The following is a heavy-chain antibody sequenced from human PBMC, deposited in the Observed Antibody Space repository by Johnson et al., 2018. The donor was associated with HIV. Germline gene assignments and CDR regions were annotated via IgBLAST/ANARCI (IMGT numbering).Heavy chain of an antibody. CDR2: ISWNSGSI. CDR1: GFTFDDYA. J-gene: IGHJ3*02. D-gene: IGHD3-22*01. CDR3: AIDLYDSSVYGDFEI. Sequence: QLVETGGGLVQPGRSLRLSCAASGFTFDDYAMHWVRQAPGKGLEWVSGISWNSGSIGYADSVKGRLTICRDNAKNSLYLQMNSMRAEDTAFYYFAIDLYDSSVYGDFEIWGQGTMVTVSS. V-gene: IGHV3-9*01.